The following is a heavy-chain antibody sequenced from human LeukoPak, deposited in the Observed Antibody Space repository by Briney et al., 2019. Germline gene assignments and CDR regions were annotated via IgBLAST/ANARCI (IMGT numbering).Heavy chain of an antibody. Sequence: GGSLRLSCAASGFTFSSYSMNWVRQAPGKGLEWVSYISSISYSIYYAASVRGRFTISRDTSRSTLYLQMNSLRAEDAAVYYCAKAPVTSCRGAFCYPFDYWGQGTLVTVSS. CDR2: ISSISYSI. V-gene: IGHV3-48*01. CDR3: AKAPVTSCRGAFCYPFDY. CDR1: GFTFSSYS. D-gene: IGHD2-15*01. J-gene: IGHJ4*02.